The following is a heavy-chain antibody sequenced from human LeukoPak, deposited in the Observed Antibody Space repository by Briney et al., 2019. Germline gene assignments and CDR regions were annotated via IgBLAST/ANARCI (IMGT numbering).Heavy chain of an antibody. CDR3: ARHYGSGSYQCDY. Sequence: SETLSLTCTVSGYSISSGYYWGWIRQPPGKGLEWIGSIYHSGSTNYNPSLKSRVTISVDTSKNQFSLKLSSVTAADTAVYYCARHYGSGSYQCDYWGQGTLVTVSS. CDR1: GYSISSGYY. V-gene: IGHV4-38-2*02. J-gene: IGHJ4*02. CDR2: IYHSGST. D-gene: IGHD3-10*01.